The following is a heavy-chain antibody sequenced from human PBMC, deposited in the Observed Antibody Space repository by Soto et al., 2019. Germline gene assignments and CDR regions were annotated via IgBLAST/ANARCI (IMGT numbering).Heavy chain of an antibody. D-gene: IGHD2-2*01. CDR1: GYTFSNYG. V-gene: IGHV1-18*01. J-gene: IGHJ5*02. Sequence: GGEVKRPGASVQVSCKTSGYTFSNYGITWVRQAPGQPLEWLGWISLYSDGANYAQKFQGRVSMTTDTSTTTAYMELRSLRSDDTAVYYCARVVPGAEAWFGPWGQGTLVTVSS. CDR2: ISLYSDGA. CDR3: ARVVPGAEAWFGP.